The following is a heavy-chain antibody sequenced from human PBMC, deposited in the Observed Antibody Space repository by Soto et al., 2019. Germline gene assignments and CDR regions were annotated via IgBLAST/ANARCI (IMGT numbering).Heavy chain of an antibody. Sequence: SETLSLTCAVYGGSISSNKWWSWVRQPPGKGLEWIGEIYHSGSTNYNPSLKSRVTISLDKSKNPFSLKLTSVTAADSAVYYCARDDHIVVVPTSLGAMDVWGQGTTVTVSS. V-gene: IGHV4-4*02. CDR1: GGSISSNKW. CDR2: IYHSGST. J-gene: IGHJ6*02. D-gene: IGHD2-2*01. CDR3: ARDDHIVVVPTSLGAMDV.